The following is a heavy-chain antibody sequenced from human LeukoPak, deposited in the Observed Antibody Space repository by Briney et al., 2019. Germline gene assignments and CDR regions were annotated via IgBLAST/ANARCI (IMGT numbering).Heavy chain of an antibody. CDR3: ARDRNSLFPFDY. V-gene: IGHV4-34*01. D-gene: IGHD2-21*01. CDR1: IDSFSNYH. CDR2: VNESGGT. J-gene: IGHJ4*02. Sequence: SETLSLTCAVYIDSFSNYHWNWIRQTPAKGMEWIGEVNESGGTNISPSLRSRVILSVDTSKNQFSLKLISVTAADTAVYYCARDRNSLFPFDYWGQGTLVTVSS.